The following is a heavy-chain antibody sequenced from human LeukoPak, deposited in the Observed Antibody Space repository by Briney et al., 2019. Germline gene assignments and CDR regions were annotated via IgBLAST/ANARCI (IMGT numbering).Heavy chain of an antibody. V-gene: IGHV1-46*01. D-gene: IGHD3-22*01. CDR3: ARDLETEYYYDSSGYGQNDY. Sequence: EASVKVFCKASGYTFTSYYMHWVRQAPGQGLEWMGIINPSGGSTSYAQKFQGRVTMTRDTSTSTVYMELSSLRSEDTAVYYCARDLETEYYYDSSGYGQNDYWGQGTLVTVSS. CDR1: GYTFTSYY. J-gene: IGHJ4*02. CDR2: INPSGGST.